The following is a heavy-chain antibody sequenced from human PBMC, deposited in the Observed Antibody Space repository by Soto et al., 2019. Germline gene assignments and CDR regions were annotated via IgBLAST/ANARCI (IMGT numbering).Heavy chain of an antibody. Sequence: GGSLRLSCAASGFIVSNTYMSWVRQAPGKGLEWVSFIYSGGSTFYADSVKGRFTVSRDSSTNMLYLQISSLTAEDTAVYYCLNAISSTTSDDYFGQGTLGTVSS. CDR2: IYSGGST. CDR3: LNAISSTTSDDY. D-gene: IGHD2-8*01. V-gene: IGHV3-66*01. J-gene: IGHJ4*02. CDR1: GFIVSNTY.